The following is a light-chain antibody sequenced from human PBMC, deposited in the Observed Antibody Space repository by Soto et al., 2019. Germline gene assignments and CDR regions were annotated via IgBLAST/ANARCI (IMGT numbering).Light chain of an antibody. CDR3: QQSYNTPRT. CDR1: RTITSY. V-gene: IGKV1-39*01. CDR2: AAS. J-gene: IGKJ2*01. Sequence: DIQMTQSPSSLSASVGDRVTITCRASRTITSYINWYQQKPGTAPKLLIYAASTLHSGVPSRFSGSGSGTDFTLTISSLQPEDFATYYCQQSYNTPRTFGQGTKVEIK.